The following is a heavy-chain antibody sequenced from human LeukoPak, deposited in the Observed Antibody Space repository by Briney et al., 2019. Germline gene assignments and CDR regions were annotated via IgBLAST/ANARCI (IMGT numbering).Heavy chain of an antibody. D-gene: IGHD1-26*01. J-gene: IGHJ4*02. V-gene: IGHV1-2*02. CDR2: ISPHTGDA. Sequence: ASVKVSCKASGFTFTDYNIHWFRQAPGQGVEWMGWISPHTGDATYGQRFQGRLKMTRDTSISTAYMELSRLRSDDTAVYYCAREIDSGSYWGGYWGQGTLVTVSS. CDR3: AREIDSGSYWGGY. CDR1: GFTFTDYN.